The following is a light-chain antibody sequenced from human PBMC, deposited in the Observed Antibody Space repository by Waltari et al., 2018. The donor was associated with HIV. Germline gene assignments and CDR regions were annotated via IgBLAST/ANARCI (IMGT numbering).Light chain of an antibody. CDR2: DVT. Sequence: QSALTPPPSVSRSPGPSVTVSCPEASRDVGGSDSCSWYQQHPGKAPKLIIYDVTKRPSGVPGRFSGSRSGDTASLTISGLQADDEADYYCCSYAGSYSYVFGAGTRVIVL. CDR1: SRDVGGSDS. V-gene: IGLV2-11*01. J-gene: IGLJ1*01. CDR3: CSYAGSYSYV.